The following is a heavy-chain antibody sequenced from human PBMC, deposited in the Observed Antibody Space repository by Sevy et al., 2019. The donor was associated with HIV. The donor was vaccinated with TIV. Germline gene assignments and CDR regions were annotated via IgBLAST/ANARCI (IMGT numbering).Heavy chain of an antibody. D-gene: IGHD4-17*01. CDR2: ISGSGGST. J-gene: IGHJ6*03. CDR3: AKGDYVFPKPYYMDV. CDR1: GFTFSSYA. V-gene: IGHV3-23*01. Sequence: GGSLRLSCAASGFTFSSYAMSWVRQAPGKGLEWVSAISGSGGSTYYADSVKGRLTISRDNSKNTLYLQMNSLRAEDTAVYYCAKGDYVFPKPYYMDVWGKGTTVTVSS.